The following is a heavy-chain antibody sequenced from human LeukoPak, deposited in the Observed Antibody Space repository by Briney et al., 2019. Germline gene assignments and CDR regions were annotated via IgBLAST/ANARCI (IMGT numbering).Heavy chain of an antibody. CDR3: ARRVYYGDYGENFDY. V-gene: IGHV1-18*01. Sequence: GASVKVSCKASGYTFTSYGISWVRQAPGQGLEWMGWISAYNGNTNYAQKLQGRVTMTTDTSTSTAYIELRSLRSDDTAVYYCARRVYYGDYGENFDYWGQGTLVTVSS. J-gene: IGHJ4*02. CDR2: ISAYNGNT. CDR1: GYTFTSYG. D-gene: IGHD4-17*01.